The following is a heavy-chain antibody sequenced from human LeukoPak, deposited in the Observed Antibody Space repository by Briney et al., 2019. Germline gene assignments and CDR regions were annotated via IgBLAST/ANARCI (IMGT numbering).Heavy chain of an antibody. V-gene: IGHV3-66*01. CDR2: IYSGGST. CDR3: AKDSDYGGNSGFDY. Sequence: GGSLRLSCAASGFTVSSNYMSWVRQAPGKGLEWVSVIYSGGSTYYADSVKGRFTISRDNSKNTLYLQMNSLRAEDTAVYYCAKDSDYGGNSGFDYLGQGTLVTVSS. CDR1: GFTVSSNY. D-gene: IGHD4-23*01. J-gene: IGHJ4*02.